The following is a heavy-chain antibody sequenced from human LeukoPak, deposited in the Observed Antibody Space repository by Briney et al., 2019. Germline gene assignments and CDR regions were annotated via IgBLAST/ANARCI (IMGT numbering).Heavy chain of an antibody. CDR1: GFTFSSYG. CDR2: IRYDGSNE. D-gene: IGHD2-2*01. V-gene: IGHV3-30*02. CDR3: ARGGIVVVPAEIYNWFDP. J-gene: IGHJ5*02. Sequence: GGSLRLSCAASGFTFSSYGMHWVRQAPGKGLEWVSFIRYDGSNEYYADSVRGRFTISRDNAKNSLYLQMNSLRAEDTAVYYCARGGIVVVPAEIYNWFDPWGQGTLVTVSS.